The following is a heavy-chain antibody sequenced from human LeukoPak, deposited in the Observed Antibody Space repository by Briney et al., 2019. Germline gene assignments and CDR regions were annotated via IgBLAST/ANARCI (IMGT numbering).Heavy chain of an antibody. D-gene: IGHD6-13*01. Sequence: ASVKVSCKASGYTFTSYGISWVRQAPGQGLEWMGWISAYNGNTNYAQKLQGRVTMTTDTSTSTAYMELRSLRSDDTAAYYCARGAGAPPGMAAAGLFDYWGQGTLVTVSS. CDR1: GYTFTSYG. CDR3: ARGAGAPPGMAAAGLFDY. CDR2: ISAYNGNT. J-gene: IGHJ4*02. V-gene: IGHV1-18*01.